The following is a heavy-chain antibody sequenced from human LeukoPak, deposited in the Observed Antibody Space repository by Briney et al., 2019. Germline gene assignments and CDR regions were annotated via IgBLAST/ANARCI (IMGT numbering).Heavy chain of an antibody. Sequence: GGSLRLSCAASGFTLSTYWMNWVRQAPGKGLEWVATIKQDGSEKYYVDSVKGRFTISRDNAKNTLYLQMNSLRAEDTAVYYCTRGGAVAASDYWGQGTLVTVSS. CDR3: TRGGAVAASDY. V-gene: IGHV3-7*01. D-gene: IGHD6-19*01. CDR1: GFTLSTYW. CDR2: IKQDGSEK. J-gene: IGHJ4*02.